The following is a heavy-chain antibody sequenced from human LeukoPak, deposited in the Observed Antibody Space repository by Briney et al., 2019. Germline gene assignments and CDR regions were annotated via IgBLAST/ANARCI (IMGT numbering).Heavy chain of an antibody. Sequence: GRSLRLSCAASGFTFSSYGMHWVRQAPGKGLEWVAVIWYDGSNKYYADSVKGRFTIPRDNSKNTLYLQMNSLRAEDTAVYYCAKDIGAAGTDFWGQGTLVTVSS. CDR1: GFTFSSYG. V-gene: IGHV3-33*06. D-gene: IGHD6-13*01. J-gene: IGHJ4*02. CDR3: AKDIGAAGTDF. CDR2: IWYDGSNK.